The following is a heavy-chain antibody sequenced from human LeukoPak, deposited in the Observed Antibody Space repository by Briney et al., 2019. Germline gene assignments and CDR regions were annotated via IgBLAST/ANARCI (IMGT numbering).Heavy chain of an antibody. Sequence: GASVKVSCKASGYTFTSYGISWVRQAPGQGLEWMGWISAYNGNTKYVQKLQGRVTMTIDTFTTTAYMELRSLRSDDTAVYYCASSLYCGGDCSPSFDYWGQGTLVTVSS. CDR3: ASSLYCGGDCSPSFDY. J-gene: IGHJ4*02. CDR1: GYTFTSYG. D-gene: IGHD2-21*02. CDR2: ISAYNGNT. V-gene: IGHV1-18*01.